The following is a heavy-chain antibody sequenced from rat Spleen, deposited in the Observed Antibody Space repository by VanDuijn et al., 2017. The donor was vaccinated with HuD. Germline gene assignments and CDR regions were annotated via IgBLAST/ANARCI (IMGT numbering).Heavy chain of an antibody. Sequence: EVQLVESGGGLVQPGRSLKLSCVASGFTFNNYWMSWIRQAPGKGLEWVASITNTGGSIYYPDSVKGRFTISRDNAQNTLYLQMKSLRSEDTATYYCTRDSPSYSSYHDYWGQGVMVTVSS. V-gene: IGHV5-31*01. D-gene: IGHD1-2*01. CDR3: TRDSPSYSSYHDY. CDR1: GFTFNNYW. CDR2: ITNTGGSI. J-gene: IGHJ2*01.